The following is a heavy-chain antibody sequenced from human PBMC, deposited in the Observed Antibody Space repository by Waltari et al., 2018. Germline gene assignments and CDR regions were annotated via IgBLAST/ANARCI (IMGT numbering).Heavy chain of an antibody. J-gene: IGHJ4*02. CDR3: TGQTLSIHDY. Sequence: EVQLVESGGGLVQPGGSLNVSCAASGFTFSDSAMHWVRQASGKGLERVGRIRSKTNSYETAYAASVKGRFTISRDDSENTAYLQMNSLETEDTAVYYCTGQTLSIHDYWGQGTLVTVSS. CDR2: IRSKTNSYET. V-gene: IGHV3-73*01. CDR1: GFTFSDSA.